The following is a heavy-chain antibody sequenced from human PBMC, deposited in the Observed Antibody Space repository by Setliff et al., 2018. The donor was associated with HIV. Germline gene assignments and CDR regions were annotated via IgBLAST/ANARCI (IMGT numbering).Heavy chain of an antibody. CDR2: IKPDGSSK. D-gene: IGHD3-3*01. V-gene: IGHV3-7*01. CDR1: GFTFSTFW. J-gene: IGHJ6*02. CDR3: ARVFLEWLLYRPDYVMDV. Sequence: PGGSLRLSCAASGFTFSTFWMGWVRQAPGKGREWVAHIKPDGSSKKYVDFVKGRFTISRDNAKNTLYLQMNSLRAEDTAVYYCARVFLEWLLYRPDYVMDVWGQGTTVTVSS.